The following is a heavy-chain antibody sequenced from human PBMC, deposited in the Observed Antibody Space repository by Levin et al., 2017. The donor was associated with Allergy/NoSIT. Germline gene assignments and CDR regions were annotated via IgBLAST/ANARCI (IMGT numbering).Heavy chain of an antibody. CDR3: ARFYHDKNYFDY. Sequence: GGSLRLSCAASGFSFSDSQMSWIRQSPGKGLEWVSYIVGTPHKNYLASVEGRFTISRDNVKNSLYLQMDSLRAEDTAVYYCARFYHDKNYFDYWGRGTLVTVSS. J-gene: IGHJ4*02. CDR2: IVGTPHK. CDR1: GFSFSDSQ. V-gene: IGHV3-11*03. D-gene: IGHD3-16*02.